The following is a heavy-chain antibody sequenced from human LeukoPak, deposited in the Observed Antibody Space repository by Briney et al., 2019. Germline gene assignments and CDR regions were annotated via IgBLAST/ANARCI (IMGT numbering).Heavy chain of an antibody. CDR3: AREVPAGSRGAFDI. V-gene: IGHV3-21*01. CDR1: GFTFSSYS. J-gene: IGHJ3*02. D-gene: IGHD2-2*01. CDR2: ISSSSSYI. Sequence: GSLRLSCAASGFTFSSYSMNWVRQAPGKGLEWVSSISSSSSYIYYADSVKGRFTISRDNAKNSLYLQMNSLRAEDTAVYYCAREVPAGSRGAFDIWGQGTMVTVSS.